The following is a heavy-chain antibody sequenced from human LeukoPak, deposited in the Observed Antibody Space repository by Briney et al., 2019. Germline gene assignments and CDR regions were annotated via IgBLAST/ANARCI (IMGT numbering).Heavy chain of an antibody. D-gene: IGHD2-2*02. V-gene: IGHV3-74*01. Sequence: GGSLRLSCAASGFAFSRYWMHWVGQAQGKGLGGVSDINSDGSITRYADSVKGRFTISRDNAKNTLYLQMNSLGAEDTAVYYCASRDYTSSKYWGQGTLVTVSS. J-gene: IGHJ4*02. CDR3: ASRDYTSSKY. CDR1: GFAFSRYW. CDR2: INSDGSIT.